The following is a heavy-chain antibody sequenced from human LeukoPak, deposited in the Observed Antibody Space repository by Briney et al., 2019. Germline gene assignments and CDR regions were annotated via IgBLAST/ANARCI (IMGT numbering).Heavy chain of an antibody. Sequence: PGGSLRLSCTVSGFTFGDNAMSWARQAPGKGLEWVAVISYDGSNKYYADSVKGRFTISRDNSKNTLYLQMNSLRAEDTAVYYCASPIAAPSAFDYWGQGTLVTVSS. CDR2: ISYDGSNK. V-gene: IGHV3-30-3*01. CDR1: GFTFGDNA. J-gene: IGHJ4*02. D-gene: IGHD6-6*01. CDR3: ASPIAAPSAFDY.